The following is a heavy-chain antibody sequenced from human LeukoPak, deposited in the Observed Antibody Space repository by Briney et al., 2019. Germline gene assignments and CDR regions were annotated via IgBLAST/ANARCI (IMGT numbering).Heavy chain of an antibody. D-gene: IGHD2-21*01. J-gene: IGHJ4*02. CDR3: ATEKGDSPDY. CDR1: GFTFSSYA. CDR2: ISGDAVNT. V-gene: IGHV3-23*01. Sequence: GGSLRLPCAAAGFTFSSYAMSWVRQVPGKGLEWVSGISGDAVNTYYADSVKGRFTISRDNSKNTLYLQMNSLRAEDTAVYYCATEKGDSPDYWGQGTPVTVSS.